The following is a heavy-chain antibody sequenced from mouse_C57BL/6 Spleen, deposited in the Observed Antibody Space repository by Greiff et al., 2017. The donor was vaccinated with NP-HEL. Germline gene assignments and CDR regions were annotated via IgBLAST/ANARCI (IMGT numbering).Heavy chain of an antibody. CDR3: ERVYYDSGY. CDR1: GYTFTSYW. Sequence: QVQLQQPGAELVRPGSSVKLSCKASGYTFTSYWMHWVKQRPIQGLEWIGNIDPSDSDTHYNQKFKDKVTLTVDKSSSTAYMQLSGLTSEDSAVYYCERVYYDSGYWGKGTTLTVSS. J-gene: IGHJ2*01. CDR2: IDPSDSDT. V-gene: IGHV1-52*01. D-gene: IGHD1-1*01.